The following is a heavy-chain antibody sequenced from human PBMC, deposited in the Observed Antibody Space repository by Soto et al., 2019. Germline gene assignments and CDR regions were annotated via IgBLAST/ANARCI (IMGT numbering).Heavy chain of an antibody. J-gene: IGHJ4*02. V-gene: IGHV1-69*01. D-gene: IGHD3-9*01. CDR1: GGTFSSYA. CDR3: ARTLRYFDWLFDFDY. Sequence: QVQLVQSGAELKKPGSSVKVSCKASGGTFSSYAISWVRQAPGQGLEWMGGIIPIFGTANYAQKFQGRVTITADESTSTAYMELSSLRSEDTAVYYCARTLRYFDWLFDFDYWGQGTLVTVSS. CDR2: IIPIFGTA.